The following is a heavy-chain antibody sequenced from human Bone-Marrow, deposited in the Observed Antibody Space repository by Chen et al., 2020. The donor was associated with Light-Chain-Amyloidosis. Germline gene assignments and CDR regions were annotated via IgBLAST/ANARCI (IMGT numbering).Heavy chain of an antibody. Sequence: QVQLQESGPGLVKPSQTLSLTCAVSGGSIRSGFDYWSWFRQPPGKALEWIGYVSYSGNTLYNPSLNSRVTISLDPSENEFSLELSSVTAADTAVYYCARDLGVDSRDAFHIWGQGTVVTVSS. CDR2: VSYSGNT. CDR3: ARDLGVDSRDAFHI. CDR1: GGSIRSGFDY. D-gene: IGHD4-4*01. V-gene: IGHV4-30-4*01. J-gene: IGHJ3*02.